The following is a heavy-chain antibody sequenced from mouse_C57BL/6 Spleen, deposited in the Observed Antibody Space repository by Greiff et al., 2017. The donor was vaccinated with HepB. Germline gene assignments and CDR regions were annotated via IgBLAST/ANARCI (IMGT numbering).Heavy chain of an antibody. CDR3: ARRLRSYFDY. J-gene: IGHJ2*01. D-gene: IGHD1-1*01. Sequence: VQLQQSGPVLVKPGASVKMSCKASGYTFTDYYMNWVKQSHGKSLEWIGVINPYNGGTSYNQKFKGKATLTVDKSSSTAYMELNSLTSEDSAVYYCARRLRSYFDYWGQGTTLTVSS. V-gene: IGHV1-19*01. CDR1: GYTFTDYY. CDR2: INPYNGGT.